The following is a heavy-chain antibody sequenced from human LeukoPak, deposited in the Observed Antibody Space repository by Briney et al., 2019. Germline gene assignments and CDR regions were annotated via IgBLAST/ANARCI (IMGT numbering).Heavy chain of an antibody. CDR2: INPNSGGT. D-gene: IGHD6-13*01. V-gene: IGHV1-2*02. J-gene: IGHJ5*02. CDR1: GYTFTGYY. Sequence: ASVKVSCKASGYTFTGYYMHWVRQAPGQGLEWMGWINPNSGGTNYAQKFQGRVTMTRDTSISTAYMELSRLRSDDTAVYYCARPWEQQLVHGSYNWFDPWGQGTLVTVSS. CDR3: ARPWEQQLVHGSYNWFDP.